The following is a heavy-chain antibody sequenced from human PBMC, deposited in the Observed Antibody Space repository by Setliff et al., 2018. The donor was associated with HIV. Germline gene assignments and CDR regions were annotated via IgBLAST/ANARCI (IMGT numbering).Heavy chain of an antibody. CDR2: INIRNGNT. CDR1: GYSFTSSG. J-gene: IGHJ4*02. D-gene: IGHD5-18*01. V-gene: IGHV1-18*01. Sequence: ASVKVSCKASGYSFTSSGVSWVRQAPGQGLEWMGWINIRNGNTNYAQKFQGRVTITTDTSTSTAYMELRSLRSDDTALYYCARVRQLWAIFDYWGQGTLVTVSS. CDR3: ARVRQLWAIFDY.